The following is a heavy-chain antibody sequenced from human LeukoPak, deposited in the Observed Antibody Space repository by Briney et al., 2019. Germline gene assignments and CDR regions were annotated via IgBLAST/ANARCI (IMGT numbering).Heavy chain of an antibody. Sequence: GGSLRLSCAASGFTFSDYYMSWIRQAPGKGLEGVSYISSSGSTIYYADSVKGRFTISRDNAKNSLYLQMNSLRAVDTAVYYCARAVGVGATTFDYWGQGTPVTVSS. J-gene: IGHJ4*02. CDR3: ARAVGVGATTFDY. CDR1: GFTFSDYY. V-gene: IGHV3-11*01. CDR2: ISSSGSTI. D-gene: IGHD1-26*01.